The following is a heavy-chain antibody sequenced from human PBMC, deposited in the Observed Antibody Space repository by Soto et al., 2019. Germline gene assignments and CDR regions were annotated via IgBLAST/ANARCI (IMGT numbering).Heavy chain of an antibody. J-gene: IGHJ4*02. D-gene: IGHD5-18*01. CDR2: ISWDGGIT. V-gene: IGHV3-43*01. Sequence: GGSLRLSCAASGFTFCDYTMRWVRQAAGKGLEWVSLISWDGGITYYADSVKGRFTISRDNSKNSLYLQMNSLTTEDTALYYCAKAGAYNYGSYFDYWGQGTLVTVSS. CDR3: AKAGAYNYGSYFDY. CDR1: GFTFCDYT.